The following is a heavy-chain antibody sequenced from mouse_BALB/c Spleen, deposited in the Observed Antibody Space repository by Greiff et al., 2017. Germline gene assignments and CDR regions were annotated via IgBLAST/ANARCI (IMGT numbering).Heavy chain of an antibody. CDR1: GFSLTSYG. CDR3: ARRGGGYAMDY. Sequence: VQLQESGPGLVAPSQSLSITCTVSGFSLTSYGVHWVRQPPGKGLEWLGVIWAGGSTNYNSALMSRLSISKDISKSQVFLKMNSLQTDDTAMYYCARRGGGYAMDYWGQGTSVTVSS. CDR2: IWAGGST. V-gene: IGHV2-9*02. J-gene: IGHJ4*01.